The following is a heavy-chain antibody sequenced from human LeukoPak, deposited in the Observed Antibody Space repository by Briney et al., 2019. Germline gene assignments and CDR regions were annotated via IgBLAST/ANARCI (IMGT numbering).Heavy chain of an antibody. CDR2: INPNSGGT. Sequence: ASVKVSRKASGYTFTGYYMHWVRQAPGQGLEWMGWINPNSGGTNYAQKFQGRVTMTRDTSISTAYMELSRLRSDDTAVYYCARDRVVVAATYYFDYWGQGTLVTVSS. D-gene: IGHD2-15*01. V-gene: IGHV1-2*02. CDR1: GYTFTGYY. CDR3: ARDRVVVAATYYFDY. J-gene: IGHJ4*02.